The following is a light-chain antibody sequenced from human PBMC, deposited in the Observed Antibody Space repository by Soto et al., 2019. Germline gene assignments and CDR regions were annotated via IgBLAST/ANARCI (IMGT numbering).Light chain of an antibody. J-gene: IGKJ1*01. V-gene: IGKV3-15*01. CDR2: GAS. CDR1: QSVKTF. Sequence: EMVLTQSPPTLSSSPGERATLSCRASQSVKTFLAWYQQKPGQAPRLLIYGASTRATGIPARFSGGGSGTEFTLTISCLQAEDSAVYYCQPYIHLPPFAQGTKVDIK. CDR3: QPYIHLPP.